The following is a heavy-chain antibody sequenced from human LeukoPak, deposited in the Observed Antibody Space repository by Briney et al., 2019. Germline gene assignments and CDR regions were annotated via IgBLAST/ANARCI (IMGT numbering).Heavy chain of an antibody. Sequence: SETLSLTCAVYGGSFSGYYWSWIRQPPGKGLEWIGEINHSGSTNYNPSLKSRVTISVDTSKNQFSLKLSSVTAADTAVYYCARGLPRHRYYYDSSGYYYPYWGQGTLVTVS. CDR2: INHSGST. CDR3: ARGLPRHRYYYDSSGYYYPY. V-gene: IGHV4-34*01. J-gene: IGHJ4*02. CDR1: GGSFSGYY. D-gene: IGHD3-22*01.